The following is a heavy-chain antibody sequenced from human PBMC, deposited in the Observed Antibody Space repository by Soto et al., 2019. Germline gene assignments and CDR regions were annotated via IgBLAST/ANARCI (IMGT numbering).Heavy chain of an antibody. CDR1: GGTFSSYA. Sequence: QVQLVQSGAEVKKPGSSVKVSCTASGGTFSSYAISWVRQAPGQGLEWMGGIIPIFGTANYAQKFQGRVTITADESTSTAYMELSSLRSEDTAVYYCASSYDILTGPKPYYFDYWGQGTLVTVSS. CDR3: ASSYDILTGPKPYYFDY. CDR2: IIPIFGTA. J-gene: IGHJ4*02. V-gene: IGHV1-69*01. D-gene: IGHD3-9*01.